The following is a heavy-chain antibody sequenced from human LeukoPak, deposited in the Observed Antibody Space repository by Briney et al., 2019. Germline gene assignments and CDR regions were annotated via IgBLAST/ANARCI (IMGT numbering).Heavy chain of an antibody. Sequence: SETLSLTCIVADGSISSYYWSWIRQPPGKGLEWIGYIYYSGSTNYNPSLKSRVTISVDTSKNQFSLKLSSVTAAVTAVYYCARDPRTVYDSSGKGDYWGQGTLVTVSS. CDR3: ARDPRTVYDSSGKGDY. CDR1: DGSISSYY. D-gene: IGHD3-22*01. V-gene: IGHV4-59*12. CDR2: IYYSGST. J-gene: IGHJ4*02.